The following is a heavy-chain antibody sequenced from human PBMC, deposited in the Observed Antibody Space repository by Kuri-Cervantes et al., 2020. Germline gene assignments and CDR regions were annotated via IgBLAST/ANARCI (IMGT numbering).Heavy chain of an antibody. V-gene: IGHV4-39*01. D-gene: IGHD4-23*01. CDR2: IYYSGST. J-gene: IGHJ4*02. CDR3: ARLTRGAVSRLDYFDY. CDR1: GDSISSSSYY. Sequence: SETLSLTCTVSGDSISSSSYYWGWIRQPPGKGLEWIGSIYYSGSTYYNPSLKSRVTISGDTSKNQFSLKLSSVTAADTAVYYCARLTRGAVSRLDYFDYWGQGSLVTVSS.